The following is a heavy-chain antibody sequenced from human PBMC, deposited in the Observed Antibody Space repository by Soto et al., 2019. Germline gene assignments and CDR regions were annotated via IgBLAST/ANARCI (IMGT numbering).Heavy chain of an antibody. CDR2: ISYDGSNK. CDR3: ARDRSLDI. V-gene: IGHV3-30-3*01. CDR1: GFTFSSYG. Sequence: QVQLVESGGGVVQPGRSLRLSCAASGFTFSSYGMHWVRQAPGKGLEWVAVISYDGSNKYYADSVKGRFTISRDNSKNTLYLQMNSLRAEDTAVYYCARDRSLDIWGQGTVVTVSS. J-gene: IGHJ3*02.